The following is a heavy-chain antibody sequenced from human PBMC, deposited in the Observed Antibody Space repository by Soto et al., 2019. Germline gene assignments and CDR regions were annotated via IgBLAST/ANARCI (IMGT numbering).Heavy chain of an antibody. CDR2: ISAYNGNT. CDR1: GYTFTSYG. CDR3: ARASWIQLWLIPDYYYYMDV. J-gene: IGHJ6*03. Sequence: ASVKVSCKASGYTFTSYGISWVRQAPGQGLEWMGWISAYNGNTNYAQELQGRVTMTTDTSTSTAYMELRSLRSDDTAVYYCARASWIQLWLIPDYYYYMDVWGKGTTVTVSS. V-gene: IGHV1-18*01. D-gene: IGHD5-18*01.